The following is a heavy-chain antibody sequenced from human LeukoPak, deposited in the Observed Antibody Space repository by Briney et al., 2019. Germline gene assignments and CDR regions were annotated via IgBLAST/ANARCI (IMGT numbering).Heavy chain of an antibody. Sequence: PGGSLRLSCAASGFTFSNAWMSWVRQAPGKGLEWVGRIKSKTDGGTTDYAVPVKGRFTISRDDSKNTLYLQMNSLKTEDTAVYYCTTDLKDIVVVTAIPGFDYWGQGTLVTVSS. D-gene: IGHD2-21*02. CDR1: GFTFSNAW. V-gene: IGHV3-15*01. CDR2: IKSKTDGGTT. CDR3: TTDLKDIVVVTAIPGFDY. J-gene: IGHJ4*02.